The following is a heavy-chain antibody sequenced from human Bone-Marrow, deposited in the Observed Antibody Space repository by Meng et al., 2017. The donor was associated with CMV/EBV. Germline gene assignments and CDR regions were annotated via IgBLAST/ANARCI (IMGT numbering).Heavy chain of an antibody. J-gene: IGHJ4*02. CDR2: IKQDGSEK. CDR3: ARLNSGYSYEFDY. V-gene: IGHV3-7*01. D-gene: IGHD5-18*01. CDR1: GFTFSSYW. Sequence: GESLKISCAASGFTFSSYWMSWVRQAPGKGLKWVANIKQDGSEKCYVDSVKVRFTISRDNAKHSLYLQMNSLRAEDTAVYYCARLNSGYSYEFDYWGQGTLVTVSS.